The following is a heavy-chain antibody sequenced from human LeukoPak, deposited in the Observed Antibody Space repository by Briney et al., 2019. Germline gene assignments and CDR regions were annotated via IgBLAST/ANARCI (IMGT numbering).Heavy chain of an antibody. D-gene: IGHD3-16*01. V-gene: IGHV4-39*07. CDR2: IYYSGST. CDR1: GGSISSNNYY. CDR3: ARDSSDYDYVWGSYSWFDP. Sequence: SETLSLTCTVSGGSISSNNYYWGWIRQPPGKGLEWIGSIYYSGSTYYNPSLKSRVTISVDTSKNQFSLKLSSVTAADTAVYYCARDSSDYDYVWGSYSWFDPWGQGTLVTVSS. J-gene: IGHJ5*02.